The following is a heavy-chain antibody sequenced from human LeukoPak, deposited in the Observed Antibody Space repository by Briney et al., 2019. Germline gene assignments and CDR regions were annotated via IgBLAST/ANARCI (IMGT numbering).Heavy chain of an antibody. Sequence: PSETLSLTCTVSGDSISSSTYYWGWVRQPPGKGLEWIGCIHYSGSAYYNPSLKSRVTISVDTSNNQFSLKLSSVTAADTAVYYCARHGFLLVTTKGWFDPWGQGTLVTVSS. CDR2: IHYSGSA. D-gene: IGHD4-17*01. CDR1: GDSISSSTYY. J-gene: IGHJ5*02. V-gene: IGHV4-39*01. CDR3: ARHGFLLVTTKGWFDP.